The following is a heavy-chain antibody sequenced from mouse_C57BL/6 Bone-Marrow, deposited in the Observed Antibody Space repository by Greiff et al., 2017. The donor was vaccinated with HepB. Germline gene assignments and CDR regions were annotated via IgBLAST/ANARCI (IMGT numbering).Heavy chain of an antibody. CDR3: ARSLITTVVATYYWYFDV. CDR1: GYTFTSYG. Sequence: VQLQESGAELARPGASVKLSCKASGYTFTSYGISWVKQRTGQGLEWIGEIYPRSGNTYYNEKFKGKATLTADKSSSTAYMELRSLTSEDSAVYFCARSLITTVVATYYWYFDVWGTGTTVTASS. CDR2: IYPRSGNT. J-gene: IGHJ1*03. D-gene: IGHD1-1*01. V-gene: IGHV1-81*01.